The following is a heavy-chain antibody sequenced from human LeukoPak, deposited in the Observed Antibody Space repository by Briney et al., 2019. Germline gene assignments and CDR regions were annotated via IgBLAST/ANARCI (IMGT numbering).Heavy chain of an antibody. CDR2: ISSSSSYI. V-gene: IGHV3-21*01. CDR1: GFTFSSYS. CDR3: ASGYYDFWSGYYIEDY. J-gene: IGHJ4*02. Sequence: GGSLRLSCAASGFTFSSYSMNWVRQAPGKGLEWVSSISSSSSYIYYADSVKGRFTISRDNAKNSQYLQMNSLRAEDTAVYYCASGYYDFWSGYYIEDYWGQGTLVTVSS. D-gene: IGHD3-3*01.